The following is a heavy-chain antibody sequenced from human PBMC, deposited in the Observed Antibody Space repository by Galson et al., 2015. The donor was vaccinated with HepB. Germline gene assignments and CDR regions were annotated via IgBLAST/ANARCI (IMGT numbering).Heavy chain of an antibody. J-gene: IGHJ6*02. CDR3: ARDQEVVPAAIAGAGGYYYYGMDV. V-gene: IGHV1-2*02. Sequence: SVKVSCKASGYTFTGYYMHWVRQAPGQGLEWMGWINPNSGGTNYAQKFQGRVTITADESTSTAYMELSSLRSEDTAVYYCARDQEVVPAAIAGAGGYYYYGMDVWGQGTTVTVSS. CDR2: INPNSGGT. CDR1: GYTFTGYY. D-gene: IGHD2-2*01.